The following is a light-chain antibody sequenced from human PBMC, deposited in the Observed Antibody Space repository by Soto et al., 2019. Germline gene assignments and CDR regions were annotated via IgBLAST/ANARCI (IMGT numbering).Light chain of an antibody. J-gene: IGLJ3*02. Sequence: QAVVTQEPSFSVSPGGTVTLTCGLSSGSVSTDSFPSWFQQTPGQAPRTLMYSTNIRSSGVPDRFSGSMLGNKAALTITGAQADDEYDYYCVLYLGGGIWVFGGGTKLTVL. CDR3: VLYLGGGIWV. CDR1: SGSVSTDSF. CDR2: STN. V-gene: IGLV8-61*01.